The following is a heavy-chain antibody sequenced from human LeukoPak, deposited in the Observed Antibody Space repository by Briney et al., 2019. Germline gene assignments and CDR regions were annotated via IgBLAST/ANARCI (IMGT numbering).Heavy chain of an antibody. V-gene: IGHV3-30*04. Sequence: GGSLRLSCAASGFTFSSYAMHWVRQAPGKGLEWVAVISYDGRNKYYTDSVKGRFPISRDNSKNTLYLQMNSLRAEDTAVYYCARNFNHFDYWGQGTLVTVSS. CDR3: ARNFNHFDY. CDR2: ISYDGRNK. D-gene: IGHD1-14*01. J-gene: IGHJ4*02. CDR1: GFTFSSYA.